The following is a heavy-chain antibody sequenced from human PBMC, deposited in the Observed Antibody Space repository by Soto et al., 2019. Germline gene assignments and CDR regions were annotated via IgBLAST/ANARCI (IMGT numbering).Heavy chain of an antibody. CDR1: GGSINSGDYY. CDR2: IYYDGNS. D-gene: IGHD6-6*01. CDR3: ASGPRARPTQCINWSVN. Sequence: PSETLSLTCTVSGGSINSGDYYWTWVRQPPGKGLEWIGYIYYDGNSQHNPSLKSRVTMSIDTSKNQFSLNLSSVTAADTAVYYCASGPRARPTQCINWSVNWGQETLVTVSS. V-gene: IGHV4-30-4*01. J-gene: IGHJ4*02.